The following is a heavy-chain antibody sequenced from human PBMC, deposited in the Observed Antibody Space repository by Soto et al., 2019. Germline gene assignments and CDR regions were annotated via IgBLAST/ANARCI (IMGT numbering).Heavy chain of an antibody. Sequence: EVQLVESGGGLVQPGGSLRLSCAASGFTFSSSWMSWVRQVPGKGLEWVANIKQDGSEKYYVDSVTGRFTISRDNAKNSLYLQMHSLRVEDTAVYHCARDDRRILDLWGQGTLVTVSS. D-gene: IGHD3-3*01. CDR2: IKQDGSEK. J-gene: IGHJ5*02. CDR1: GFTFSSSW. CDR3: ARDDRRILDL. V-gene: IGHV3-7*05.